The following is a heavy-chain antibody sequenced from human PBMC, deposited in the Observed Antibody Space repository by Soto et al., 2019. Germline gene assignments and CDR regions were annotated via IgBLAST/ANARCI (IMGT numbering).Heavy chain of an antibody. CDR1: GFSLSTSGVG. CDR3: ALALYCSGGSCYRGYFDL. V-gene: IGHV2-5*01. CDR2: IYWNDDK. Sequence: QITLKESGPTLVKPTQTLTLTCTFSGFSLSTSGVGVGWIRQPPGKALEWLGLIYWNDDKRYSPSLKSRLTITKDTAKNQVVLTMTNMDPVDTATYYCALALYCSGGSCYRGYFDLWGRGTPVAVSS. J-gene: IGHJ2*01. D-gene: IGHD2-15*01.